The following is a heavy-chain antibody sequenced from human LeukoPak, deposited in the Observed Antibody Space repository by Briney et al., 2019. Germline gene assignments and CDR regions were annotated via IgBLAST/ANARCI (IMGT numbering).Heavy chain of an antibody. Sequence: GASVKVSCKASGYTFTSYDINWVRQATGQGLEWMGWMNPNSGNTGYAQKFQGRVTMTRNTSISTAYMELSSLRSEDTAVYYCARISGEVELLIRNAFDIWGQGTMVTVSS. D-gene: IGHD1-7*01. CDR1: GYTFTSYD. J-gene: IGHJ3*02. CDR3: ARISGEVELLIRNAFDI. CDR2: MNPNSGNT. V-gene: IGHV1-8*01.